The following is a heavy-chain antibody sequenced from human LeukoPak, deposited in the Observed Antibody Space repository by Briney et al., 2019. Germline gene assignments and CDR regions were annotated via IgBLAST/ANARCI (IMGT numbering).Heavy chain of an antibody. J-gene: IGHJ4*01. CDR2: IRFNGTTK. V-gene: IGHV3-30*02. D-gene: IGHD1-1*01. Sequence: GGSLRLSCSASGTNFVRYGMHWVRQAPGKGLEWVAFIRFNGTTKVYSDSVEGRFTISRDNSKNTLYLQMNSLTVEDTAMYYCALTTRGYWGQGTLVIVSS. CDR1: GTNFVRYG. CDR3: ALTTRGY.